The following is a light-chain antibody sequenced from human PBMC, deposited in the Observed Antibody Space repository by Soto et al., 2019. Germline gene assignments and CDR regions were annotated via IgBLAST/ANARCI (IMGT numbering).Light chain of an antibody. J-gene: IGKJ3*01. V-gene: IGKV3-20*01. CDR2: GVS. CDR1: QIVNTKY. CDR3: QQFGTSSLVT. Sequence: EIVLTQSPGTLSLSPGERATLSCRASQIVNTKYLAWYQQKPGQAPRLLISGVSIRATGIPDRFSGSGSGTDFILTISRVEPEDFAVYYCQQFGTSSLVTFGPGTKVDN.